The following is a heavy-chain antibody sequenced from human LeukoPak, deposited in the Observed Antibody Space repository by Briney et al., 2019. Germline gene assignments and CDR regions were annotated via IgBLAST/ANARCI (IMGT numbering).Heavy chain of an antibody. CDR2: FDPEDGKT. J-gene: IGHJ4*02. D-gene: IGHD3-16*02. CDR3: ATGGFGGVIVTPFPFNY. V-gene: IGHV1-24*01. Sequence: ASVKVSCEVSGYTLTELSMHWVRQAPGKGLEWMGGFDPEDGKTIYAQKFQGRVTMTEDTSTDTAYMELSSLRSEDTAVYHCATGGFGGVIVTPFPFNYWGQGTLVTVSS. CDR1: GYTLTELS.